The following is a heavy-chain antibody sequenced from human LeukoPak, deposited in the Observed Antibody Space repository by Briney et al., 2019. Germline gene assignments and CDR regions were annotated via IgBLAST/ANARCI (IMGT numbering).Heavy chain of an antibody. CDR1: GYTFTSYD. CDR3: ARDRGYYYGMDV. Sequence: GASVTVSCKASGYTFTSYDINWVRQAPGQGLEWMGWMNPNSGNTGYAQKFQGRVTMTRNTSISTAYMELSSLRSEDTAVYYCARDRGYYYGMDVWGQGTTVTVSS. J-gene: IGHJ6*02. V-gene: IGHV1-8*01. CDR2: MNPNSGNT.